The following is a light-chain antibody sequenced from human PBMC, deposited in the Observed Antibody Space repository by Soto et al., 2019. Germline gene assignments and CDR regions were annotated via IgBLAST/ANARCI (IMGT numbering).Light chain of an antibody. V-gene: IGLV2-14*03. CDR2: DVS. CDR3: SAFTGTTYV. Sequence: QSALTQPASVSGAAGQSITISCTGTSSDVGGNKYVSWYQHYPGKAPKLMICDVSNRPSGVSNRFSGSKSGNTASLTISGLQTEDEADYYCSAFTGTTYVFGTGTKVTV. J-gene: IGLJ1*01. CDR1: SSDVGGNKY.